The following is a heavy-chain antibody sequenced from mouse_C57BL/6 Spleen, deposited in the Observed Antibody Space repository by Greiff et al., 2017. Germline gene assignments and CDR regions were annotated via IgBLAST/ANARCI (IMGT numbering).Heavy chain of an antibody. Sequence: EVKLVESGGGLVKPGGSLKLSCAASGFTFSDYGMHWVRQAPEKGLEWVAYISSGSSTIYYADTVKGRFTISRDNAKNTLFLQMTSLRSEDTAMYYCARLYYGSSYVTMDYWGQGTSVTVSS. J-gene: IGHJ4*01. CDR1: GFTFSDYG. CDR3: ARLYYGSSYVTMDY. V-gene: IGHV5-17*01. CDR2: ISSGSSTI. D-gene: IGHD1-1*01.